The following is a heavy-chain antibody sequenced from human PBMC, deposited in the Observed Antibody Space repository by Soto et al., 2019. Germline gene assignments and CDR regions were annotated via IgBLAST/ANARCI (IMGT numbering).Heavy chain of an antibody. CDR3: AGGPGYYGSGSEYYFDY. CDR2: IIPIFGTA. CDR1: GGTFSSYA. D-gene: IGHD3-10*01. V-gene: IGHV1-69*12. Sequence: QVQLVQSGAEVKKPGSSVKVSCKASGGTFSSYAISWVRQAPGQGLEWMGGIIPIFGTANYAQKFQGRVTITADESTSTAYMELSSLRSEDTSVYYCAGGPGYYGSGSEYYFDYWGQGTLVTVSS. J-gene: IGHJ4*02.